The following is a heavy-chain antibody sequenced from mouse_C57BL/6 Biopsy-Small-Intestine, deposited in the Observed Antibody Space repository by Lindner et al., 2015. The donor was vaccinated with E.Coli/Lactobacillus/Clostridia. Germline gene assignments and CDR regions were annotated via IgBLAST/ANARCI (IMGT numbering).Heavy chain of an antibody. CDR2: INPNYGTT. CDR1: GYSFTDYN. D-gene: IGHD4-1*01. CDR3: ARLGREGFAY. J-gene: IGHJ3*01. V-gene: IGHV1-39*01. Sequence: VQLQESGPVLVKPGASVKISCKASGYSFTDYNMNWVKQSNGKSLEWIGVINPNYGTTSYNQKFKDKATLTVDLSSSTAYMHLNSLTSEDSAVYYCARLGREGFAYWGQGTLVTVST.